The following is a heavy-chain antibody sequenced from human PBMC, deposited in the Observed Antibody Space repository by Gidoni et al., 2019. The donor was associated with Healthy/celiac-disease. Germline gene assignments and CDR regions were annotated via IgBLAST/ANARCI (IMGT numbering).Heavy chain of an antibody. J-gene: IGHJ4*02. CDR3: ARDPYDSSGYFEN. D-gene: IGHD3-22*01. V-gene: IGHV3-21*01. CDR2: ISSSSSYI. CDR1: GFTFSSYS. Sequence: EVQLVESGGGLVKPGGSLRLSCAASGFTFSSYSMNWVRQAPGKGLEWVSSISSSSSYIYYADSVKGRFTIPRDNAKNSLYLQMNSLRAEDTAVYYCARDPYDSSGYFENWGQGTLVTVSS.